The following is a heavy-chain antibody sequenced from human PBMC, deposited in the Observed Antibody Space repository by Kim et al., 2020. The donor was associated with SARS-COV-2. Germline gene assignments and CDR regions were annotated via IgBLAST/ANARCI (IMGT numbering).Heavy chain of an antibody. D-gene: IGHD3-10*01. Sequence: SLKSRVTISVDTSKNQFSLKLSSVTAADTAVYYCARRLRGGYGSGSYYDYWGQGTLVTVSS. V-gene: IGHV4-39*01. J-gene: IGHJ4*02. CDR3: ARRLRGGYGSGSYYDY.